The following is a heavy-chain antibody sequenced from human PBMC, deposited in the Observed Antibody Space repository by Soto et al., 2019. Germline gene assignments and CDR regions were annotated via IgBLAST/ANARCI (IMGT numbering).Heavy chain of an antibody. CDR2: VSAGGDMT. D-gene: IGHD2-8*02. J-gene: IGHJ6*02. V-gene: IGHV3-23*01. CDR3: ARGDRGVSGSPASYYYSGLDV. CDR1: GFTFSSYA. Sequence: DVQLLESGGHLVQPGGSLRLSCAASGFTFSSYAMSWVRQAPGKGLEWVSSVSAGGDMTYYSDSVKGRFTISRDNSNNSMFLQVNGLRIEYTALYYCARGDRGVSGSPASYYYSGLDVWGQGATVTVS.